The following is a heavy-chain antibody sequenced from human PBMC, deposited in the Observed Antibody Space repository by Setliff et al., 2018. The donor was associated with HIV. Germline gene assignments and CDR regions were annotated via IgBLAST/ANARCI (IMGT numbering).Heavy chain of an antibody. J-gene: IGHJ6*02. CDR1: GYTFTSYG. Sequence: ASVKVSCKASGYTFTSYGISWVRQAPGQGLEWMGWISGYNGNTEYAQKFQGRVTMTRDTSISTAYMELTRLRSDDTAVYYCARPYSGHAPYYYGMDVWGQGTTVTVSS. CDR2: ISGYNGNT. V-gene: IGHV1-18*01. CDR3: ARPYSGHAPYYYGMDV. D-gene: IGHD5-12*01.